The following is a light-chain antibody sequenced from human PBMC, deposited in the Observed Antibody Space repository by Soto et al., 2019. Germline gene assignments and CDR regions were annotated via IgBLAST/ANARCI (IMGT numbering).Light chain of an antibody. CDR3: CAYTARTTLSWM. CDR2: DVD. V-gene: IGLV2-14*03. J-gene: IGLJ3*02. CDR1: SSDIGGYNH. Sequence: QSALTQPTSVSGSPGQSITISCTGVSSDIGGYNHVSWYQQHPGNVPRLIIYDVDNRPLGISNRFSGSQSGNTASLSISGLQAEDEADYYCCAYTARTTLSWMFGGGTKVTVL.